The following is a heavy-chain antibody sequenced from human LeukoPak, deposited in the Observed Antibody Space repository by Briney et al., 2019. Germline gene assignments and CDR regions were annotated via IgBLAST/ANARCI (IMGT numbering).Heavy chain of an antibody. CDR2: IYTSGST. D-gene: IGHD3-22*01. J-gene: IGHJ4*02. CDR1: GGSISSYY. Sequence: SETLSLTCTVSGGSISSYYWSWIRQPAGKGLEWIGRIYTSGSTNYNPSLKSRVTMSVDTSKNQFSLKLSSVTAADTAVYYCARARTGYDSSGYLHSVYTIFDYWGQGTLVTVSS. CDR3: ARARTGYDSSGYLHSVYTIFDY. V-gene: IGHV4-4*07.